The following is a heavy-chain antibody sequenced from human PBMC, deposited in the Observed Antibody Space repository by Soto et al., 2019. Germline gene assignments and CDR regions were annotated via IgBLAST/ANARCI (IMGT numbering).Heavy chain of an antibody. D-gene: IGHD3-9*01. Sequence: PSETLSLTCSVSDDSISSDKYYWGWIRQPPGKGLEWIGSIYYRGNAYYNPSLQTRVTISLDKSKSQFSLKLNSVTAADSAVCFCARLEGLATISYYFDFWGPGALVTVSS. J-gene: IGHJ4*02. CDR2: IYYRGNA. CDR3: ARLEGLATISYYFDF. CDR1: DDSISSDKYY. V-gene: IGHV4-39*01.